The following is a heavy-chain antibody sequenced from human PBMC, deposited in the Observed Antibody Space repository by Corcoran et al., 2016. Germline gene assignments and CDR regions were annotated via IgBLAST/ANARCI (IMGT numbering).Heavy chain of an antibody. Sequence: EVQLVESGGGLVKPGGSLRLSCAASGFTFSNAWMNWVRQAPGKGLEWVGRIKSKTDGGTTDYAAPVKGRFTISRDDSKNTLYLQMNSLKTEDTAVYYCTTDKEGGFLEWLSTPGYGMDVWGQGTTVTVSS. V-gene: IGHV3-15*07. CDR3: TTDKEGGFLEWLSTPGYGMDV. CDR1: GFTFSNAW. D-gene: IGHD3-3*01. CDR2: IKSKTDGGTT. J-gene: IGHJ6*02.